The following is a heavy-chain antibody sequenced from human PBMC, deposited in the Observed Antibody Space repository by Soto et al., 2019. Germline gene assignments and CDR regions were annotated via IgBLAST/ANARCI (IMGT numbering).Heavy chain of an antibody. CDR2: IYPGDYET. D-gene: IGHD6-13*01. Sequence: PGESLKISCQCSGYTFSNFWIAWVRQLPGKGLEWMGIIYPGDYETRYSPSFHGKVTISADRSIGTAHLQWSSLEASDSAFYFCARSPRSSPYFDYWGQGALVTV. J-gene: IGHJ4*02. CDR1: GYTFSNFW. V-gene: IGHV5-51*01. CDR3: ARSPRSSPYFDY.